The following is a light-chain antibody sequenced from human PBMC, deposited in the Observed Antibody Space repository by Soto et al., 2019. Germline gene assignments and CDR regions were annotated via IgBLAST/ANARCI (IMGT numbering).Light chain of an antibody. J-gene: IGKJ1*01. CDR2: TAS. V-gene: IGKV3-15*01. Sequence: EIVMTQSPATLSLSPGERVTLSCRASQTISTNLAWYQQKPCQAPRLLIFTASTRATGIPPRFSGGGSGTELTLTISSLQSEDFAVYYCQQYNIWPTFGQGTKVEVK. CDR1: QTISTN. CDR3: QQYNIWPT.